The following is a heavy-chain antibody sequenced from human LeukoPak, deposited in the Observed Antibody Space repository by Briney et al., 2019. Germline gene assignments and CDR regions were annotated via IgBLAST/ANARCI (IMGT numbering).Heavy chain of an antibody. CDR3: ARDLLYCSGGSCQDAFDI. CDR2: IYHSGST. Sequence: PETLSLTCTVSGYSISSGYYWGWIRQPPGKGLEWIGSIYHSGSTYYNPSLKSRVTISVDTSKNQFSLKLSSVTAADTAVYYCARDLLYCSGGSCQDAFDIWGQGTMVTVSS. V-gene: IGHV4-38-2*02. D-gene: IGHD2-15*01. CDR1: GYSISSGYY. J-gene: IGHJ3*02.